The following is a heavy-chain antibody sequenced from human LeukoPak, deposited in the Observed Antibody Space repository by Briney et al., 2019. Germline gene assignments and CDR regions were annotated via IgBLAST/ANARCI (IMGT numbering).Heavy chain of an antibody. V-gene: IGHV4-30-2*01. Sequence: SETLSLTCAVSGGSISSGGYSWSWIRQPLGKGLEWIGYIYHSGSTYYNPSLKSRVTISVDRSKNQFSLKLNSVTAADTAVYYCASAVGFCSGGSCYSGAFDIWGQGTVVTVSS. CDR1: GGSISSGGYS. J-gene: IGHJ3*02. D-gene: IGHD2-15*01. CDR2: IYHSGST. CDR3: ASAVGFCSGGSCYSGAFDI.